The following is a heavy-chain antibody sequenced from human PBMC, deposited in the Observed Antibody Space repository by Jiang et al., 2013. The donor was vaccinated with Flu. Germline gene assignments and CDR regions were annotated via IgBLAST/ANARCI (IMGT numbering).Heavy chain of an antibody. D-gene: IGHD2-2*01. Sequence: VQLVESGGGLIQPGGSLRLSCAVSGFTVTSTYMSWVRQAPGKGLEWVSVIYGGGRTFYADSVKGRFTLSRDTTKDTVYLQMNSLRAEDTAVYYCARIPMKFQLLPSDSWGQGTLVTVSS. CDR1: GFTVTSTY. CDR3: ARIPMKFQLLPSDS. J-gene: IGHJ4*02. V-gene: IGHV3-53*01. CDR2: IYGGGRT.